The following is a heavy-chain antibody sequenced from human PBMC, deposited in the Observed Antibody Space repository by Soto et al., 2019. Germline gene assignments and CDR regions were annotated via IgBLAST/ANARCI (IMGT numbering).Heavy chain of an antibody. CDR3: ASSPYFDWVYFDY. CDR2: INAGNGNT. CDR1: GYTFTSYG. Sequence: ASVKVSCKASGYTFTSYGISWVRQAPGQRLEWMGWINAGNGNTKYSQKFQGRVTITRDTSASTAYMELSSLRSEDTAVYYCASSPYFDWVYFDYWGQGTLVTVSS. V-gene: IGHV1-3*01. D-gene: IGHD3-9*01. J-gene: IGHJ4*02.